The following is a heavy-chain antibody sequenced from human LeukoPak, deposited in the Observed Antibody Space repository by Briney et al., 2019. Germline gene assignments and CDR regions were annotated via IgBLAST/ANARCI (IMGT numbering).Heavy chain of an antibody. Sequence: PGGSLRLSCAASGFTFSSYAMSWVRQAPGKGLEWVSAISGSGGSTYYADSVKGRFTISRDNSKNTLYLQINSLRAEDTAVYYCAKDQDSSGYYWQEYYFDYWGQGTLVTVSS. CDR1: GFTFSSYA. D-gene: IGHD3-22*01. J-gene: IGHJ4*02. V-gene: IGHV3-23*01. CDR2: ISGSGGST. CDR3: AKDQDSSGYYWQEYYFDY.